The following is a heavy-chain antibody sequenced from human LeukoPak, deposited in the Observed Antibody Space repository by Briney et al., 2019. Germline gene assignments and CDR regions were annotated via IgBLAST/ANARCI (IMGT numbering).Heavy chain of an antibody. D-gene: IGHD6-19*01. J-gene: IGHJ4*02. Sequence: PGGSLRLSCSASGLTLSSYAMQWVRQAPGKGLEYVSAISSNGGSTYCADSVKGRFTISRDNSKNALYLQMSGLRPEDTALYYCVRSIAVAGNVDYWGQGTLVTVSS. CDR2: ISSNGGST. V-gene: IGHV3-64D*09. CDR3: VRSIAVAGNVDY. CDR1: GLTLSSYA.